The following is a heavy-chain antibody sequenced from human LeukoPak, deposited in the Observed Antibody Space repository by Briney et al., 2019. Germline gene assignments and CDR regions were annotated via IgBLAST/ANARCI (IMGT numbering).Heavy chain of an antibody. D-gene: IGHD3-22*01. CDR3: ARHYPDYYASSGDAFDI. J-gene: IGHJ3*02. V-gene: IGHV4-39*01. CDR2: IYYSGST. Sequence: PSETLSLTCTVSGGSISSSSYYWGWIRQPPGTGLEWIGSIYYSGSTYYNPSLKSRVTISVDTSKNQFSLKLSSVTAADTAVYYCARHYPDYYASSGDAFDISGQGTMVTVSS. CDR1: GGSISSSSYY.